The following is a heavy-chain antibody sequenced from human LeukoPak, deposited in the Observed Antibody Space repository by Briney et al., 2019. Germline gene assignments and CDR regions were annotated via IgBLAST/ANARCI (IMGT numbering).Heavy chain of an antibody. CDR2: INHSAST. Sequence: SETLSLTCAVYVGSFSGYYWSWIRQPPGKGLEWIGEINHSASTNYNPSLKSRVTISVETSKNQFSLKLSSVTAADTAVYYCARGIGGYSYGPADWFDPWGQGTLVTVSS. J-gene: IGHJ5*02. V-gene: IGHV4-34*01. CDR1: VGSFSGYY. D-gene: IGHD5-18*01. CDR3: ARGIGGYSYGPADWFDP.